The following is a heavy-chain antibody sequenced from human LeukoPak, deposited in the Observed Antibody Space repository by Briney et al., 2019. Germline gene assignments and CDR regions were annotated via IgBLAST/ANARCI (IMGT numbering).Heavy chain of an antibody. Sequence: HPGGSLRLSCAASGLSFRGYGMHWVRQAPGRGLEYVSAISADGGTTDYLNSVKGRFTISRDNSKNTLYLQMGRLRSDDPAIYYCARGRGGPPFDFWGQGTVVTVAS. D-gene: IGHD3-10*01. CDR3: ARGRGGPPFDF. CDR1: GLSFRGYG. J-gene: IGHJ4*02. CDR2: ISADGGTT. V-gene: IGHV3-64*01.